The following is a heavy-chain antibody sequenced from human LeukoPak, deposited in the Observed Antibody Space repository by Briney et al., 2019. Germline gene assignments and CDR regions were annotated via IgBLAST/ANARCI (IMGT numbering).Heavy chain of an antibody. Sequence: ASVKVSCKASGGTFSSYVISWVRQAPGQGLEWMGWISAYNGNTNYAQKLQGRVTMTTDTSTSTAYMELRSLRSDDTAVYYCAASSSWLVFDPWGQGTLVTVSS. CDR3: AASSSWLVFDP. J-gene: IGHJ5*02. CDR2: ISAYNGNT. CDR1: GGTFSSYV. D-gene: IGHD6-13*01. V-gene: IGHV1-18*01.